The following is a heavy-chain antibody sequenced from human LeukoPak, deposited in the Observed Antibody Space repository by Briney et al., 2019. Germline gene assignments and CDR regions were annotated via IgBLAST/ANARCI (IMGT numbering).Heavy chain of an antibody. CDR1: GYTLTELS. CDR2: FDPEDGET. V-gene: IGHV1-24*01. D-gene: IGHD5-12*01. J-gene: IGHJ4*02. CDR3: ATWSVGVATHDY. Sequence: ASVKVSCKVSGYTLTELSMHWVRQAPGKGLEWMGGFDPEDGETIYAQKFPGRVTMTEDTSTDTAYMELSSLRSEDTAVYYCATWSVGVATHDYWGQGTLVTVSS.